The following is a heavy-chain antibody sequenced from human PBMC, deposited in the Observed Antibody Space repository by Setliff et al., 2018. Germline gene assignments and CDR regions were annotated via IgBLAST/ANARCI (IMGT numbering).Heavy chain of an antibody. CDR3: ARVRMVQGYYEFDY. J-gene: IGHJ4*02. Sequence: KPSETLSLTCTVSGGSISSSAYYWGWIRQPPGKGLEWIGNIYYSGNTNYNPSLKSRVAMSVDTSKNQFSLKLTSVTAADTAVYYCARVRMVQGYYEFDYWGQGTLVTVSS. V-gene: IGHV4-39*07. CDR2: IYYSGNT. D-gene: IGHD3-10*01. CDR1: GGSISSSAYY.